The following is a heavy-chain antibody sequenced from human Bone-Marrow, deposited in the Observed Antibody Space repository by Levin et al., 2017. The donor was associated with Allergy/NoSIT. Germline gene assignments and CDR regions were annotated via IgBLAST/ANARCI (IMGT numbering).Heavy chain of an antibody. Sequence: GSLRLSCAASGFTFSSYAMSWVRQAPGKGLEWVSAISGSGGSTYYADSVKGRFTISRDNSKNTLYLQMNSLRAEDTAVYYCAKGGRVPTYYDFWSGYYTSHQADAFDIWGQGTMVTVSS. CDR2: ISGSGGST. CDR1: GFTFSSYA. V-gene: IGHV3-23*01. CDR3: AKGGRVPTYYDFWSGYYTSHQADAFDI. J-gene: IGHJ3*02. D-gene: IGHD3-3*01.